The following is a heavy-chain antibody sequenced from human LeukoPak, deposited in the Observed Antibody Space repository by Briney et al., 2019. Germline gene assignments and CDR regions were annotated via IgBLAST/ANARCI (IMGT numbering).Heavy chain of an antibody. D-gene: IGHD3-22*01. Sequence: GGSLRLSCAASGFTFSSYSMNWVRQAPGKGLEWVSSISSSSSYIYYADSVKGRFTISRDNAKNSLYLQMNSLRAEDTAVYYCARDLKDYYDSSGYGDDAFDIWGQGTMVTVSS. CDR2: ISSSSSYI. CDR1: GFTFSSYS. CDR3: ARDLKDYYDSSGYGDDAFDI. V-gene: IGHV3-21*01. J-gene: IGHJ3*02.